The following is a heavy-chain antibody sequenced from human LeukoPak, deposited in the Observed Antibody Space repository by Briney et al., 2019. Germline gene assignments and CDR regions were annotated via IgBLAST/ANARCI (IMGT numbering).Heavy chain of an antibody. Sequence: GGSLRLSCAASGFTFSSYAMHWVRQAPGKGLEWVAVISYDGSNKYYADSVKGRFTISRDNSKNTLYLQMNSLRAEDTAVYYCAKDRLTVPDSSDYWGQGTLVTVSS. CDR3: AKDRLTVPDSSDY. CDR1: GFTFSSYA. CDR2: ISYDGSNK. D-gene: IGHD4-17*01. V-gene: IGHV3-30*04. J-gene: IGHJ4*02.